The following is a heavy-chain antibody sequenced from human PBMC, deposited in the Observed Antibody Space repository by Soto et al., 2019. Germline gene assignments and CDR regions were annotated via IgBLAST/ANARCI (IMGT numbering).Heavy chain of an antibody. J-gene: IGHJ4*02. CDR2: IDWDDDK. Sequence: SGPTLVHPTQTLTLTCTFSGFSLSTSGMCVSWIRHPPVKALEWLALIDWDDDKYYSTSLKTRLTISKDTSKNQVVLTMTNMDPVDTATYYYARIKRRPGRVQKIGARYYFHXWGQGTLVTVSX. CDR3: ARIKRRPGRVQKIGARYYFHX. V-gene: IGHV2-70*01. CDR1: GFSLSTSGMC. D-gene: IGHD2-15*01.